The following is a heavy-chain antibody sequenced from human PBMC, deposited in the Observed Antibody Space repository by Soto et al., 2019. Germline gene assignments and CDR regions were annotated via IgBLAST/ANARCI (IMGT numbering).Heavy chain of an antibody. CDR2: VIPILGTA. CDR3: ARLGHPGH. Sequence: QVQLVQSGAEVKKPGSSVKVSCTASGGSLRNSVISWVRQAPAQRLEWMGGVIPILGTANYAQKFPGRVTMTADEATSTAYMDFSSLSPDDTAVYYCARLGHPGHWGPGTLVIVSS. CDR1: GGSLRNSV. V-gene: IGHV1-69*01. J-gene: IGHJ4*02.